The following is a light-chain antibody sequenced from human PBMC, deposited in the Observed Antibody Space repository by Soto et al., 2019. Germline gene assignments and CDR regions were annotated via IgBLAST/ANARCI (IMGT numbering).Light chain of an antibody. Sequence: TQSPATLSASVGDRVIITCRSDHSINNYLNWYQQRPGKVPKLLIYAASTLQSGVPSRFSGSGSGRVFTLTINSLQPEDFATYYCQQSYSTLGTFGRGTRVEI. V-gene: IGKV1-39*01. CDR2: AAS. J-gene: IGKJ2*01. CDR3: QQSYSTLGT. CDR1: HSINNY.